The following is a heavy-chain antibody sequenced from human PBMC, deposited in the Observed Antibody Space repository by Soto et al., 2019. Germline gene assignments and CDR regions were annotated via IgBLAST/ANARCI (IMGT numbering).Heavy chain of an antibody. CDR1: GGSISSYY. CDR2: IYYSGST. J-gene: IGHJ4*02. D-gene: IGHD3-10*01. V-gene: IGHV4-59*01. CDR3: ARGVRYRTFDY. Sequence: PSETLSLTCTVSGGSISSYYWSWIRQPPGKGLEWIGYIYYSGSTNYNPSPKSRVTISVDTSKNQFSLKLSSVTAADTAVYYCARGVRYRTFDYWGQGTLVTVSS.